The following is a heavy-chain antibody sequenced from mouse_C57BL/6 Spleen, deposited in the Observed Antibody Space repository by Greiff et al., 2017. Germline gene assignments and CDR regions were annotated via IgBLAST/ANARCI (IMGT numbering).Heavy chain of an antibody. D-gene: IGHD1-1*01. CDR2: IHPNSGST. V-gene: IGHV1-64*01. J-gene: IGHJ1*03. Sequence: QVQLQQPGAELVKPGASVKLSCKASGYTFTSYWMHWVKQRPGQGLEWIGMIHPNSGSTNYNEKFKSKATLTVDKSSSTAYMQLSSLTSEDSAVYYCARLITTVVADFDVWGTGTTVTVSS. CDR1: GYTFTSYW. CDR3: ARLITTVVADFDV.